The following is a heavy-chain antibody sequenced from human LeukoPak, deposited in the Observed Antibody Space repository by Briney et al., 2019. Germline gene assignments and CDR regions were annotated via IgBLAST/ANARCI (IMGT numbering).Heavy chain of an antibody. D-gene: IGHD3-22*01. V-gene: IGHV3-23*01. Sequence: GGSLRLSCAASGFTFSSYAMSWVRQAPGKGLEWVSAISGSGGSTYYADSVKGRFTISRDNSKNTLYLQMNSLRAEDTAVYYCAKDPRNYDSSGYYAPTFDYWGRGTLVTVSS. CDR2: ISGSGGST. J-gene: IGHJ4*02. CDR1: GFTFSSYA. CDR3: AKDPRNYDSSGYYAPTFDY.